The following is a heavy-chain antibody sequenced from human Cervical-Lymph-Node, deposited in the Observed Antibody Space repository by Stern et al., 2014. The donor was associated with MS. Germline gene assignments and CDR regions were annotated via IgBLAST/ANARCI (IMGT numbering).Heavy chain of an antibody. CDR3: AKGDRGPATLLFFQH. CDR2: IDTSSDYI. V-gene: IGHV3-21*06. Sequence: VQLVESGGGLVKPGGSLRLSCAASGFTFSSYSMHWVRQAPGKGLEWVSSIDTSSDYIYYAESLKGRFTISRDNAKNSLFLQVNSLRAEDTAVYYCAKGDRGPATLLFFQHWGQGTLLTVSS. CDR1: GFTFSSYS. J-gene: IGHJ1*01. D-gene: IGHD2-15*01.